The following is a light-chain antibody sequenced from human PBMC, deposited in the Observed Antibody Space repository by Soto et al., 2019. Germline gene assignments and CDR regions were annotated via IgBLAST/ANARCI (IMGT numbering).Light chain of an antibody. CDR2: KAS. V-gene: IGKV1-5*03. Sequence: DIKEAQSCSTLTRSVRDRVSITCRASPTISSWLAWYQQKPGKAPKLLIYKASTLKSGVPSRFSGSGSGTEFTLTISSLQPDDFATYYCQHYNSYSEAFAQGAKVDI. CDR3: QHYNSYSEA. J-gene: IGKJ1*01. CDR1: PTISSW.